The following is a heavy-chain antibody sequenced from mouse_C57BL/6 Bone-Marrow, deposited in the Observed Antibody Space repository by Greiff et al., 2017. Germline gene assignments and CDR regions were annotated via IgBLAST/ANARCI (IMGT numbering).Heavy chain of an antibody. CDR3: ARVPSGTGAMDY. D-gene: IGHD2-10*02. J-gene: IGHJ4*01. CDR1: GYTFTSYW. CDR2: IDPSDSET. Sequence: QVQLQQPGAELVRPGSSVKLSCKASGYTFTSYWMHWVKQRPIQGLEWIGNIDPSDSETHYNQKFKYKATLTVDKSSSTAYMQLSSLTSEDSAVYYCARVPSGTGAMDYWGQGTSVTVSS. V-gene: IGHV1-52*01.